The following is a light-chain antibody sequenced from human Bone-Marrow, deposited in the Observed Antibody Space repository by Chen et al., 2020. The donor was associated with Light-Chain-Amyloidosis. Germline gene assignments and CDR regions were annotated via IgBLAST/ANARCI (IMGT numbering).Light chain of an antibody. CDR3: CSYAGDSWV. CDR1: NSDVGRFDY. CDR2: GVI. Sequence: QSALTKPPSAPGSPGQSVTIPCLGTNSDVGRFDYASWYAQHPGKAPKFLFYGVIKRSSWVPDHVSGCKSGSPASLTVSGLQAEDEADYYCCSYAGDSWVFGGGTKLTVL. J-gene: IGLJ3*02. V-gene: IGLV2-8*01.